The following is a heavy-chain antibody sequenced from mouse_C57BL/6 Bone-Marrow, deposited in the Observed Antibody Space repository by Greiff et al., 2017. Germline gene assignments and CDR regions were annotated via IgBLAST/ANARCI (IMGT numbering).Heavy chain of an antibody. CDR2: IYPGGGYT. Sequence: VQLQQSGAELVRPGTSVKMSCKASGYTFTNYWIGWAKQRPGHGLEWIGDIYPGGGYTNYNEKFKGKATLTADKSSSTAYMQFSSLTSEASAIYYCARSGRLRPPFDYWGQGTTLTVSS. V-gene: IGHV1-63*01. CDR1: GYTFTNYW. D-gene: IGHD2-4*01. CDR3: ARSGRLRPPFDY. J-gene: IGHJ2*01.